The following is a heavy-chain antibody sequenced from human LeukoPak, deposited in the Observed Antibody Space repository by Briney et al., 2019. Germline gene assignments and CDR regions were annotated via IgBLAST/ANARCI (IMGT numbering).Heavy chain of an antibody. V-gene: IGHV3-9*01. CDR1: GFTFDDYA. CDR2: ISWNSGSI. CDR3: ARGGYCTRGSCYSIDY. J-gene: IGHJ4*02. D-gene: IGHD2-15*01. Sequence: GGSLRLSCAASGFTFDDYAMHWVRQAPGKGLEWVSGISWNSGSIGYADSVKGRFTISRDNAKNSLYLQMNSLRAEDTALYYCARGGYCTRGSCYSIDYWGQGTLVTVSS.